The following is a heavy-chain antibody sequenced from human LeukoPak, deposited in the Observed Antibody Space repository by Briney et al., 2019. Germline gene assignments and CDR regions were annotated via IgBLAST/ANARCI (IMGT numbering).Heavy chain of an antibody. J-gene: IGHJ4*02. CDR2: ISWNSGSV. D-gene: IGHD3-22*01. Sequence: PGGSLRLSCAASGFTFDDYAMHWVRQVPGEGLEWVSGISWNSGSVRYADSVKGRFTISRDNAKNSLYLQMNSLRPEDTALYYCAKDSHYDSSGYYFDYWGQGTLVTVSS. V-gene: IGHV3-9*01. CDR1: GFTFDDYA. CDR3: AKDSHYDSSGYYFDY.